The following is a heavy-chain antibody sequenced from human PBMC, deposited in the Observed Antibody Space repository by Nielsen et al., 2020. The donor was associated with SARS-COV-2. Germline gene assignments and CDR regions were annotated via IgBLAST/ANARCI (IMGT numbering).Heavy chain of an antibody. D-gene: IGHD3-3*01. J-gene: IGHJ6*02. V-gene: IGHV4-59*01. Sequence: SETLSLTCTVSGGSINSYYWSWIRQATGKGLEWMGYISNSGSTNYNPSLKSRLTISLDMSKNQFSLRLSSVTAADTALYYCARDEIFDRYGMDVWGQGTTVIVSS. CDR1: GGSINSYY. CDR2: ISNSGST. CDR3: ARDEIFDRYGMDV.